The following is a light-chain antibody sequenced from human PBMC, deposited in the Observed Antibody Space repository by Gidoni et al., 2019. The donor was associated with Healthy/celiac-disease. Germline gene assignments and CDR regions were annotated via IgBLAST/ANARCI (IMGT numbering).Light chain of an antibody. Sequence: EIVLTQSPGTLSLSPGERATLSCRASQSVSSSYLAWYQQKPGQAPRLLIYGASSRATGIPDRFRGSGSGTDFTLTISRLEPEDFAVYYCQQYETFGQETKVEIK. CDR3: QQYET. V-gene: IGKV3-20*01. CDR2: GAS. J-gene: IGKJ1*01. CDR1: QSVSSSY.